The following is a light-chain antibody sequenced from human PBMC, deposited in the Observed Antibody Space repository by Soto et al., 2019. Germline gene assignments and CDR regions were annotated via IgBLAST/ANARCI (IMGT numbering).Light chain of an antibody. V-gene: IGKV3-20*01. CDR2: GAS. CDR3: QQYGSSPPIT. CDR1: QSVSSSY. J-gene: IGKJ5*01. Sequence: EIVLTQSPGTPSLSPGERATLSCRASQSVSSSYLAWYQQKPGQAPRLLIYGASSRATGIPDRFSGSGSGTDFTLTISRLEPGDFAVYYCQQYGSSPPITFGQGTRLEIK.